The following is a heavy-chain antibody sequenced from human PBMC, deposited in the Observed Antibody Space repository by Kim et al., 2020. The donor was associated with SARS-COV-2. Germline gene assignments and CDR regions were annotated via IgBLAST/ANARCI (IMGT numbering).Heavy chain of an antibody. J-gene: IGHJ4*02. CDR2: INTNTGNP. D-gene: IGHD6-19*01. CDR3: ARGGRQWLVRGAGYFDY. CDR1: GYTFTSYA. V-gene: IGHV7-4-1*02. Sequence: ASVKVSCKASGYTFTSYAMNWVRQAPGQGLEWMGWINTNTGNPTYAQGFTGRFVFSLDTSVSTAYLQISSLKAEDTAVYYCARGGRQWLVRGAGYFDYWGQGTLVTVSS.